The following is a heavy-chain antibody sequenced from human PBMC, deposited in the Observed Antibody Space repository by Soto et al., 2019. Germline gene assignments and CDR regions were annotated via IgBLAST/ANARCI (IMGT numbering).Heavy chain of an antibody. D-gene: IGHD2-2*01. J-gene: IGHJ6*03. V-gene: IGHV4-59*08. CDR3: ARLDIVVVPAAAGGYYYYMDV. CDR2: IYYSGST. Sequence: PGKGLEWIGYIYYSGSTNYNPSLKSRVTISVDTSKNQFSLKLSSVTAADTAVYYCARLDIVVVPAAAGGYYYYMDVWGKGTTVTVSS.